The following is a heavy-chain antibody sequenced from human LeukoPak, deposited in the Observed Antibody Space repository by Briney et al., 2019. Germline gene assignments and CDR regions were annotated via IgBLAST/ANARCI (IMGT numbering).Heavy chain of an antibody. D-gene: IGHD3-22*01. Sequence: GGSLRLSCAASGFTFTSYAMTWVRQAPGKGLEWVSSISGSGGTTYYADSVKGRFTISRDHPKNTLYLQMNSLRAEDTAVYYCTRDSPPGRDYYDTSGYVFDSWGQGTLVTVSS. J-gene: IGHJ4*02. CDR1: GFTFTSYA. CDR3: TRDSPPGRDYYDTSGYVFDS. V-gene: IGHV3-23*01. CDR2: ISGSGGTT.